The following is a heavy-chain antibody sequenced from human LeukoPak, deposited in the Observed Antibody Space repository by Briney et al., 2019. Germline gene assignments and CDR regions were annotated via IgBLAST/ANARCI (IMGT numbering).Heavy chain of an antibody. CDR2: INPNSGGT. CDR1: GYTFTDYY. J-gene: IGHJ1*01. V-gene: IGHV1-2*06. CDR3: AGDPYGSGSYYKPEYFQH. D-gene: IGHD3-10*01. Sequence: ASVKVSCKASGYTFTDYYMHWVRQAPGQGLEWMGRINPNSGGTNYAQKFQGRVTMTRETSISTAYMELSGLRSDDTAVYYCAGDPYGSGSYYKPEYFQHWGQGTLVTASS.